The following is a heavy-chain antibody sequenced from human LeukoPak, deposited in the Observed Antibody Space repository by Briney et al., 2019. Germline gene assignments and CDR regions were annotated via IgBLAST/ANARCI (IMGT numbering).Heavy chain of an antibody. CDR2: ISGSGGST. CDR3: AKNLDSSGYYLFDY. V-gene: IGHV3-23*01. Sequence: GGSLRLSCAASGFTFSSYAMSWARQAPGKGLEWVSAISGSGGSTYYADSVKGRFTISRDNSKNTLYLQMNSLRAEDTAVYYCAKNLDSSGYYLFDYWGQGTLVTVSS. D-gene: IGHD3-22*01. CDR1: GFTFSSYA. J-gene: IGHJ4*02.